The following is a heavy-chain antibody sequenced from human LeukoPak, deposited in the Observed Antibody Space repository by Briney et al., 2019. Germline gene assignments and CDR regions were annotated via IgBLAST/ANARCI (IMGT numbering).Heavy chain of an antibody. V-gene: IGHV4-61*02. CDR1: GGSISSGSYY. J-gene: IGHJ5*02. D-gene: IGHD3-10*01. CDR3: ARGGKLWFGEFTNWFDP. CDR2: IYTSGST. Sequence: SETLSLTCTVSGGSISSGSYYWSWIRQPAGKGLEWIGRIYTSGSTNYNPSLKSRVTIPVDTSKNQFSLKLSSVTAADTAVYYCARGGKLWFGEFTNWFDPWGQGTLVTVSS.